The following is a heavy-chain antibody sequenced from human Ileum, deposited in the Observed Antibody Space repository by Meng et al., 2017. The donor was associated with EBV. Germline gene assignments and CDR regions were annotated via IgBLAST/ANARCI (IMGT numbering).Heavy chain of an antibody. CDR2: IYHSGST. D-gene: IGHD2-2*01. Sequence: QVQVEESGPGLVKPSGTLALPCAVSGGSSSSSNWWSWVRQPPGKGLEWIGEIYHSGSTNYNPSLKSRVTISVDKSKNQFSLKLSSVTAADTAVYYCARGYCSSTSCYAALYYFDYWGQGTLVTVSS. CDR1: GGSSSSSNW. V-gene: IGHV4-4*02. J-gene: IGHJ4*02. CDR3: ARGYCSSTSCYAALYYFDY.